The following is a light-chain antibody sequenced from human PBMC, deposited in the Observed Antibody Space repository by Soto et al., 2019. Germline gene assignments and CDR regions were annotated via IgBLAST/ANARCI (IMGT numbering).Light chain of an antibody. V-gene: IGKV1-39*01. CDR1: QSIRRS. CDR3: QQTYSGPRT. J-gene: IGKJ1*01. Sequence: IHMTQSPSSLSASVADGVTITCRASQSIRRSLNWYQQKPGKAPNLLIYAASSLQTGVPSRFTGSGSGTDFTLTISNLQPEDFAVYYCQQTYSGPRTFGQGTKVDIK. CDR2: AAS.